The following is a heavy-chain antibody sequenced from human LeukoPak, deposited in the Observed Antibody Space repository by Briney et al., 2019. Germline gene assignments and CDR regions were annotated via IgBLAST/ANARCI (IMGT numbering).Heavy chain of an antibody. CDR2: IYYTGST. CDR1: GGSISSSSYY. V-gene: IGHV4-39*01. D-gene: IGHD1-14*01. Sequence: PSETLSLTCTVSGGSISSSSYYWGWIRQPPGKGLEWIGNIYYTGSTYYSPSLKSRVTISVDTSKNQFSLKLSSVTAAGTAVYYCARLYSSTGNHDYWGQGTLVTVSS. CDR3: ARLYSSTGNHDY. J-gene: IGHJ4*02.